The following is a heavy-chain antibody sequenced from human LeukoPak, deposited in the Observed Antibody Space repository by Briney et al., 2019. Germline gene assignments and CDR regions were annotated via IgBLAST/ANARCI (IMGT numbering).Heavy chain of an antibody. CDR1: GGSISSSSYY. Sequence: SETLSLTCTVTGGSISSSSYYWGWIRQPPGKGLEWMGSIYYSGTTYYNPSLESRVTISEDTSKNQFSLMLRSVTAADTAVYFCARQASDYFYYYMDVWGKGTTVTVSS. J-gene: IGHJ6*03. CDR2: IYYSGTT. V-gene: IGHV4-39*01. CDR3: ARQASDYFYYYMDV.